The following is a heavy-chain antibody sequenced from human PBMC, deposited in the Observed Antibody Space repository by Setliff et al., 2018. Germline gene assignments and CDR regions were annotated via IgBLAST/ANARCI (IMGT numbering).Heavy chain of an antibody. J-gene: IGHJ6*04. D-gene: IGHD3-3*02. CDR1: GDSFGGYF. CDR2: IDQSGST. CDR3: ARDGLGAFSLRSMDV. Sequence: PSETLSLTCAVYGDSFGGYFWTWIRQPAGKGLEWIGDIDQSGSTNYNPSLKSRLTISVDTSKNQFSLQLSSVTAADTAVYYCARDGLGAFSLRSMDVWGKGTTVTVSS. V-gene: IGHV4-34*01.